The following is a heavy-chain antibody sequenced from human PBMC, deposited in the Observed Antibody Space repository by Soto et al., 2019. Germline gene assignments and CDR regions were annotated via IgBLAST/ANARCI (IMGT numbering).Heavy chain of an antibody. J-gene: IGHJ6*02. D-gene: IGHD2-2*01. CDR2: INPQTGGT. CDR1: GYTFTGYY. CDR3: ARGRYQVISDGMDV. V-gene: IGHV1-2*02. Sequence: GASVKVSCKASGYTFTGYYIHWVREAPGQGLEWMGWINPQTGGTSYAQKFQGRVTLSRDTSINTAYLEVSRLRFDDAAVYFCARGRYQVISDGMDVWGQGTTVTVSS.